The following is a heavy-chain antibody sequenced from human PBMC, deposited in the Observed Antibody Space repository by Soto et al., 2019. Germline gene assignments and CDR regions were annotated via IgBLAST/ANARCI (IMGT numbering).Heavy chain of an antibody. CDR1: GFRFRTYG. CDR2: ISDDGSNK. J-gene: IGHJ4*02. V-gene: IGHV3-30*18. CDR3: AKADRAHYDILTGPWVPFDY. D-gene: IGHD3-9*01. Sequence: GVSLRLSLSASGFRFRTYGMHWVRPAPGKGLEWVAVISDDGSNKYNIAPMEGRFTISRDNSKNTLYLQMNSLRPEDTAVYYCAKADRAHYDILTGPWVPFDYWVQGNLVTFS.